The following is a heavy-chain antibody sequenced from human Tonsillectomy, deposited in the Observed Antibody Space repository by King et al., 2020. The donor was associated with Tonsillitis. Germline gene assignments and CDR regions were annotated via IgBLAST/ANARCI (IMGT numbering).Heavy chain of an antibody. V-gene: IGHV3-20*04. D-gene: IGHD3-16*02. CDR1: GFTLDDYG. J-gene: IGHJ6*03. CDR3: ARGIPYDYVWGTYRPYYMDV. Sequence: VQLVESGGGVVRPGGSLRLSCAASGFTLDDYGMSWVRQAPGKGLEWVSGINWNGGSIGYADSVKGRFTISRDNAKNSLYLQMSSLRAEDTALYYCARGIPYDYVWGTYRPYYMDVWGKGTTVTVSS. CDR2: INWNGGSI.